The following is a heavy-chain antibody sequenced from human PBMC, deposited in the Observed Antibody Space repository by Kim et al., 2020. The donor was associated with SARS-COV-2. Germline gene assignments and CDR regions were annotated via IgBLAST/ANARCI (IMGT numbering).Heavy chain of an antibody. CDR2: INHSGST. CDR1: GGSFSGYY. CDR3: ARGLGGSYYP. Sequence: SETLSLTCAVYGGSFSGYYWSWIRQPPGKGLEWIGEINHSGSTNYNPSLKSRVTISVDTSKNQFSLKLSSVTAADTAVYYCARGLGGSYYPWGQGTLVTVSS. V-gene: IGHV4-34*01. D-gene: IGHD1-26*01. J-gene: IGHJ5*02.